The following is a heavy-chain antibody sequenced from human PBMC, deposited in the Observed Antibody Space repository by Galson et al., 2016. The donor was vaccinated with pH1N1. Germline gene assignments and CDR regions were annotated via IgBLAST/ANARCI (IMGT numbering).Heavy chain of an antibody. D-gene: IGHD4-17*01. CDR3: ARFLYGDYSNWFDP. V-gene: IGHV2-5*01. J-gene: IGHJ5*02. Sequence: PALVKPTQTLTLTCTFSGFSLSTSGVTVGWIRQPPGKALEWLALIYWNDDKRYSPSLKSRLTIINDTSKNQVVLTMTHMDPVDTATYYCARFLYGDYSNWFDPWGQGTLVTVSS. CDR2: IYWNDDK. CDR1: GFSLSTSGVT.